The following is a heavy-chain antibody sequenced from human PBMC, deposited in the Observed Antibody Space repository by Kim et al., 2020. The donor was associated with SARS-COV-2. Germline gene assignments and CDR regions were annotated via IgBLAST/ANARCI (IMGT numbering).Heavy chain of an antibody. CDR3: VKDWGRQILLKLFAGRSFLDY. Sequence: GGSLRLSCAASGFTFPNYAMNWVRQAPGKGLEWVAGISGSGGTTYYADSVKGRFTLSRDNSKNTLYLQMKSLRAEDTAVYYCVKDWGRQILLKLFAGRSFLDYWGQGTLVTVSS. V-gene: IGHV3-23*01. CDR1: GFTFPNYA. J-gene: IGHJ4*02. CDR2: ISGSGGTT. D-gene: IGHD2-8*01.